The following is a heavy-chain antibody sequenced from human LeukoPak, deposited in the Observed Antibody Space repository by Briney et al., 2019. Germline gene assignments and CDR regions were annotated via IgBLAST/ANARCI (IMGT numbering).Heavy chain of an antibody. J-gene: IGHJ6*02. V-gene: IGHV3-30*18. CDR3: AKDLEGFYHGMDV. CDR1: GFTFSSYA. Sequence: GGSLRLSCAASGFTFSSYAMSWVRQAPGKGLEWVGVIAYDGSNKYYGDSVKGRFTISRDISKNTLYLQMNSLRAEDTAVYFCAKDLEGFYHGMDVWGQGTTVIVSS. CDR2: IAYDGSNK.